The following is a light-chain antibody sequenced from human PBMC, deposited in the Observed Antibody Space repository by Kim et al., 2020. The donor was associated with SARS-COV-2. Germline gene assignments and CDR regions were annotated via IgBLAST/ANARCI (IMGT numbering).Light chain of an antibody. V-gene: IGLV4-69*01. CDR1: SGDSSYG. J-gene: IGLJ3*02. CDR3: QTWDTGIRV. Sequence: ASVKLTCTLGSGDSSYGSAWHQQQPEKGHRYLMKLNSDGSHTEGDGIPDRFSGSSSGAERYLPISSLQSEDEADYYCQTWDTGIRVFGGGTQLTVL. CDR2: LNSDGSH.